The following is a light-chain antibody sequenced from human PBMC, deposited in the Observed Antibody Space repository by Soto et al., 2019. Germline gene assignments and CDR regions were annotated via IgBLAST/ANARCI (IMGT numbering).Light chain of an antibody. J-gene: IGKJ4*01. CDR1: QSVSSNY. CDR2: GAS. CDR3: QQCGSSPLT. Sequence: EIVLTQSPGTLSLSPGEGATLSCRASQSVSSNYLAWYQQKPGQAPRLLIYGASSRATGIPDRFSGSGSGTDFTLTISRLEPEDFAVYYCQQCGSSPLTFGGGTRWIS. V-gene: IGKV3-20*01.